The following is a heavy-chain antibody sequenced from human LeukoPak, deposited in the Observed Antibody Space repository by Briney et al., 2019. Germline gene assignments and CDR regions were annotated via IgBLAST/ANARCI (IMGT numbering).Heavy chain of an antibody. CDR1: GYTFTGYY. Sequence: ASVTVSCKASGYTFTGYYMHWVRQAPGQRLEWMGWINAGNGNTKYSQEFQGRVTITRDTSASTAYMELSSLRSEDMAVYYCARAGPSGFDYWGQGTLVTVSS. V-gene: IGHV1-3*03. J-gene: IGHJ4*02. D-gene: IGHD6-25*01. CDR2: INAGNGNT. CDR3: ARAGPSGFDY.